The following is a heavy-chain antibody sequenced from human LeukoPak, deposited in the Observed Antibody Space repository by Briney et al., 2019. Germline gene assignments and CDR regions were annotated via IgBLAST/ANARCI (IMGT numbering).Heavy chain of an antibody. CDR1: GFTFSTFW. CDR3: ARETVTTDGPKDY. J-gene: IGHJ4*02. V-gene: IGHV3-7*01. D-gene: IGHD4-11*01. CDR2: INQNGGEQ. Sequence: GGSLRLSCVASGFTFSTFWMAWVRQAPGKGPEWVANINQNGGEQKYVDSVKGRFIISRDNAKNTLYLQMNSLRVEDMAVYYCARETVTTDGPKDYWGQGTLVTVSS.